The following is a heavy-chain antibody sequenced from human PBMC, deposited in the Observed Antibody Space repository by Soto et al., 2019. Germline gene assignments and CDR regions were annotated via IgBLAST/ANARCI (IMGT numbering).Heavy chain of an antibody. CDR2: INESGST. Sequence: QVQLQQWGAGLVKPSETLSLSCAVYGQSFSGHSWAWIRQPPGKGRGWIGEINESGSTYYNPSLKSRVTISTDTSKNQFSLKLSSVSAADTAAYFCARGSGIVALPGELEDVNYDYWGQGTLVNVSS. CDR3: ARGSGIVALPGELEDVNYDY. CDR1: GQSFSGHS. V-gene: IGHV4-34*01. J-gene: IGHJ4*02. D-gene: IGHD1-1*01.